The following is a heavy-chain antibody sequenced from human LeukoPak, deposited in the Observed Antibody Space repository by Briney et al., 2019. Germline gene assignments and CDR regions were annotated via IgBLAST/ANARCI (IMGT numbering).Heavy chain of an antibody. CDR1: GFTFSNFW. D-gene: IGHD2-2*01. Sequence: PGGSLRLSCVASGFTFSNFWMSWVRQAPGKGLEWVANIKQDGSETYFVDSMKGRFAVSRDDAKDSLYLQMNSLRAEDTAVYYCARGREGCSTDSCYYYFYYMDVWGKGTTVTVSS. CDR3: ARGREGCSTDSCYYYFYYMDV. V-gene: IGHV3-7*01. CDR2: IKQDGSET. J-gene: IGHJ6*03.